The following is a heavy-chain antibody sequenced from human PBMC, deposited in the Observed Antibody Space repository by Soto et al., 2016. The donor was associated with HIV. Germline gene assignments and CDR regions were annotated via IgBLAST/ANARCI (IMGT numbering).Heavy chain of an antibody. CDR1: GFTFDEYA. Sequence: EVQLVESGGGLVQPGRSLRLSCASSGFTFDEYAMHWVRQVPGKGLEWVSGLSWNSGNIGYADSVKGRFTISRDNAKSSLYLQMDSLRPEDTAWYYCVKXNSGWYYFDFVGPGTLVTVSS. V-gene: IGHV3-9*01. D-gene: IGHD6-19*01. CDR3: VKXNSGWYYFDF. J-gene: IGHJ4*02. CDR2: LSWNSGNI.